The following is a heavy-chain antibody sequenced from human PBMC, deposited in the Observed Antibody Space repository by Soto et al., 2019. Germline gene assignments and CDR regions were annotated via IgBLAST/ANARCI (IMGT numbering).Heavy chain of an antibody. Sequence: SGPTLAHPTQPFTLTCIFSGFSRRTSRVGVGWMRQPPGKALEWLGFIYWNDEKRYSPTLKSRLTITKYTSKNQVVLTMTNMDPVDTATYYCAKSGSSGWYGWFDPWGQGTLVTVSS. CDR3: AKSGSSGWYGWFDP. V-gene: IGHV2-5*01. J-gene: IGHJ5*02. CDR2: IYWNDEK. CDR1: GFSRRTSRVG. D-gene: IGHD6-19*01.